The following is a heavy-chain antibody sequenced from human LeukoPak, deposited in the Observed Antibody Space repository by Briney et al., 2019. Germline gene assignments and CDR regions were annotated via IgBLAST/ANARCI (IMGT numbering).Heavy chain of an antibody. CDR3: ATDRGSGSYLSFDY. J-gene: IGHJ4*02. CDR2: IIPIFGTA. V-gene: IGHV1-69*13. Sequence: GASVNVSCKASGGTFSSYAISWVRQAPGQGLEWMGGIIPIFGTANYAQKFQGRVTITADESTSTAYMELSSLRSEDTAVYYCATDRGSGSYLSFDYWGQGTLVTVSS. CDR1: GGTFSSYA. D-gene: IGHD1-26*01.